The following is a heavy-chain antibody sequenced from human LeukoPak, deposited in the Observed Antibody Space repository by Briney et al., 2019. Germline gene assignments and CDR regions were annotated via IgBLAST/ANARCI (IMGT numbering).Heavy chain of an antibody. Sequence: PGGSLRLSCAASGFTFSSYGMSWVRQAPGKGLEWVSAISGSGDSTYYADSVKGRFTISRDNSKNTLYLQMNSLRAEDTAVYYCAKDGRRYSSSWFRPDYWGQGTLVTVSS. CDR1: GFTFSSYG. V-gene: IGHV3-23*01. D-gene: IGHD6-13*01. CDR3: AKDGRRYSSSWFRPDY. CDR2: ISGSGDST. J-gene: IGHJ4*02.